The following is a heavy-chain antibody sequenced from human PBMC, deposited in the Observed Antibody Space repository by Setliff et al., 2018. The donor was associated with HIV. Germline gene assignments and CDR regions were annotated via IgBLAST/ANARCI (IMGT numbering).Heavy chain of an antibody. V-gene: IGHV3-23*01. CDR1: GFAFSSYA. J-gene: IGHJ1*01. CDR3: AGESSIAVAGYFQH. D-gene: IGHD6-19*01. Sequence: PGGSLTLSCAASGFAFSSYAMSWVRQAPGKGLEWVSAISGSGGSTYYADSVKGRFTISRDNSKNTLYLQMNSLRAEDTAVYYCAGESSIAVAGYFQHWGQGTLVTVSS. CDR2: ISGSGGST.